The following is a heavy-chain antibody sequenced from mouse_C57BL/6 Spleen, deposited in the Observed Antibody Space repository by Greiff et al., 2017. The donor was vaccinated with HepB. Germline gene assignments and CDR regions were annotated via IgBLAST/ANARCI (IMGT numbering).Heavy chain of an antibody. J-gene: IGHJ2*01. Sequence: EVQLQQSGPVLVKPGASVKMSCKASGYTFTDYYMNWVKQSHGKSLEWIGVINPYNGGTSYNQKFKGKATLTVDKSSSTAYMELNSLTSEDSAVYYCARSGGYDLPFDYWGQGTTLTVSS. CDR3: ARSGGYDLPFDY. CDR2: INPYNGGT. CDR1: GYTFTDYY. V-gene: IGHV1-19*01. D-gene: IGHD2-2*01.